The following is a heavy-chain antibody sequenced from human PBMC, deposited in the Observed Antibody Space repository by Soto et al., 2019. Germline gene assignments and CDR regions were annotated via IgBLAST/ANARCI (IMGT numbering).Heavy chain of an antibody. D-gene: IGHD3-22*01. CDR2: IDPSDSQT. CDR1: GYSFAGSW. CDR3: ARQIYDSDTGPNFQYYFDS. V-gene: IGHV5-10-1*01. J-gene: IGHJ4*02. Sequence: ESLKISFKGSGYSFAGSWITWVRQKPGKGLEWMGRIDPSDSQTYYSPSFRGHVTISVTKSITTVFLQWSSLRASDTAMYYCARQIYDSDTGPNFQYYFDSWGQGTPVTVSS.